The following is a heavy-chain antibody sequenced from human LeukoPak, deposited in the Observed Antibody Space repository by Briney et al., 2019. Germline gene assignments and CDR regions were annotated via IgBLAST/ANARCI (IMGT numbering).Heavy chain of an antibody. Sequence: PGGSLRLSCAGSRLTFSGYWMHWVCQAPGKGLVWVSRISLDGSTTAYADSVKGRFTISRDNAKDTLYLQMSGLRAEDAAVYYCTRARYSGYAFNFWGQGTLVTVSS. D-gene: IGHD5-12*01. J-gene: IGHJ4*02. V-gene: IGHV3-74*01. CDR2: ISLDGSTT. CDR1: RLTFSGYW. CDR3: TRARYSGYAFNF.